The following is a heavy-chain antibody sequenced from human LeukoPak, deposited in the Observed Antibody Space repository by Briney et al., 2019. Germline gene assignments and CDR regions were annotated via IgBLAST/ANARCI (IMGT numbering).Heavy chain of an antibody. Sequence: GGSLRLSCAASGFTFSSYSMNWVRQAPGKGLEWVSYISSSSSTIYYADSVKGRFTISRDNSKNTLYLQMNSLRAEDTAVYYCAKDRLQYSSSSGWFDPWGQGTLVTVSS. D-gene: IGHD6-6*01. J-gene: IGHJ5*02. CDR2: ISSSSSTI. CDR1: GFTFSSYS. CDR3: AKDRLQYSSSSGWFDP. V-gene: IGHV3-48*01.